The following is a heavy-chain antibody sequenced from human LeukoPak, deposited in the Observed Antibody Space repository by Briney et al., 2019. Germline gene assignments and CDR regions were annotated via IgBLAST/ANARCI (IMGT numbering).Heavy chain of an antibody. J-gene: IGHJ4*02. CDR2: ISDEGSYQ. Sequence: PGRSLRLSCVASGLTLRNYGMHWVRQAPGKGLEWVAVISDEGSYQYYADSVKGRFTISRDNSKNTLYLQMNSLRPEDTAVYYCTKDWGCSGGRCYSNFDYWGQGTLVTVSS. V-gene: IGHV3-30*18. CDR3: TKDWGCSGGRCYSNFDY. D-gene: IGHD2-15*01. CDR1: GLTLRNYG.